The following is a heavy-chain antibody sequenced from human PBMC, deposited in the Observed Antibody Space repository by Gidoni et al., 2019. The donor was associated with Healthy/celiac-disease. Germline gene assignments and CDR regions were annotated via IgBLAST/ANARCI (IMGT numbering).Heavy chain of an antibody. CDR2: IYHSGST. CDR1: GGSIRSSNW. J-gene: IGHJ5*02. Sequence: QVQLQESGPGLVKPSGTLSLTCPVSGGSIRSSNWWGWVRQPPGKGLEWIGEIYHSGSTNYNPSLKSRVTISVDKSKNQFSLKLSSVTAADTAVYYCARGVPPRYCSGGSCYYNNWFDPWGQGTLVTVSS. V-gene: IGHV4-4*02. CDR3: ARGVPPRYCSGGSCYYNNWFDP. D-gene: IGHD2-15*01.